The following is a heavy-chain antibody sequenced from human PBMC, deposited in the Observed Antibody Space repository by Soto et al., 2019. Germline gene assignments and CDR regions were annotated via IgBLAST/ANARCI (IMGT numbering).Heavy chain of an antibody. V-gene: IGHV4-34*01. CDR3: ARGRYCSSTSCYNNWFDP. D-gene: IGHD2-2*02. CDR2: INHSGST. Sequence: SETLSLTCAVYGGSFSGYYWSWIRQPPGKGLEWIGEINHSGSTNYNPSLKSRVTISVDTSKNQFSLKLSSVTAADTAVYYCARGRYCSSTSCYNNWFDPWGQGTMVTVSS. J-gene: IGHJ5*02. CDR1: GGSFSGYY.